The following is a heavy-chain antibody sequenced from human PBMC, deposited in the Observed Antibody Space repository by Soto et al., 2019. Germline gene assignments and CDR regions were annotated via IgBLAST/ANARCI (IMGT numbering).Heavy chain of an antibody. V-gene: IGHV1-18*04. CDR3: ARDGQHIVVVTATFDY. D-gene: IGHD2-21*02. J-gene: IGHJ4*02. Sequence: QVQLVQSGAEVKKPGASVKVSCKASGYTFTSYGISWVRQAPGQGLEWMGWISAYNVNTNYAQKLQGRVTMTTDTSTSTAYVELRSLRSDDTAVYYCARDGQHIVVVTATFDYWGQGTLVTVSS. CDR2: ISAYNVNT. CDR1: GYTFTSYG.